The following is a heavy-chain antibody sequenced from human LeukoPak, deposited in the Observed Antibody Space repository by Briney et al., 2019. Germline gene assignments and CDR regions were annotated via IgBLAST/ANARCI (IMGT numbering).Heavy chain of an antibody. CDR2: ISAYNGNT. J-gene: IGHJ4*02. CDR3: ARAYCSGGSCYLLYYFDY. V-gene: IGHV1-18*01. Sequence: ASVKVSCKASGYTLTSYGISWVRQAPGQGLEWMGWISAYNGNTNYAQKLQGRVTMTTDTSTSTAYMELRSLRSDDTAVYYCARAYCSGGSCYLLYYFDYWGQGTLVTVSS. D-gene: IGHD2-15*01. CDR1: GYTLTSYG.